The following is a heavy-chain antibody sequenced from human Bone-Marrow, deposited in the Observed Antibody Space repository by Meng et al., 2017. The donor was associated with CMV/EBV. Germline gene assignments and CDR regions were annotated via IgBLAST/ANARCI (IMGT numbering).Heavy chain of an antibody. D-gene: IGHD2-2*01. CDR3: ARIVIIPGAKFYYYYGMDV. CDR1: GYTFIGYY. CDR2: INPNSGGT. V-gene: IGHV1-2*02. J-gene: IGHJ6*02. Sequence: ASVKVSCKASGYTFIGYYIHWVRQAPGQGLEWMGWINPNSGGTNYAQKFQGRVTMTRDTSISTAFMELSRLRSDDTAVYYCARIVIIPGAKFYYYYGMDVWGQWNTVTVSS.